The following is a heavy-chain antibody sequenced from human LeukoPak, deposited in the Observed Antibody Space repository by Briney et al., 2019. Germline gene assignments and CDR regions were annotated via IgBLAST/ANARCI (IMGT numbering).Heavy chain of an antibody. Sequence: PSETLSLTCAVYGGSFSGYYWSWIRQPPGKGLEWIREINHSGSTNYNPSLKSRVTISVDTSKNQFSLKLSSVTAADTAVYYCARGRYSSSWYYYYGMDVWGKGTTVTVSS. V-gene: IGHV4-34*01. CDR1: GGSFSGYY. CDR2: INHSGST. D-gene: IGHD6-13*01. CDR3: ARGRYSSSWYYYYGMDV. J-gene: IGHJ6*04.